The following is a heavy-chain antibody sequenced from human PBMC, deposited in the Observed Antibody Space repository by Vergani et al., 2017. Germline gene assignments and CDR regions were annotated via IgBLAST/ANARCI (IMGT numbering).Heavy chain of an antibody. J-gene: IGHJ3*02. CDR2: ISYDGSNK. CDR1: GFTFSSYA. D-gene: IGHD5-18*01. V-gene: IGHV3-30-3*01. CDR3: AGIQLQAFD. Sequence: QVQLVESGGGVVQPGRSLRLSCAASGFTFSSYAMHWVRQAPGKGLEWVAVISYDGSNKYYADSVKGRFTISRDNSKNTLYLQMNSLRAEDTAVYYCAGIQLQAFDMGPRDNGHRLF.